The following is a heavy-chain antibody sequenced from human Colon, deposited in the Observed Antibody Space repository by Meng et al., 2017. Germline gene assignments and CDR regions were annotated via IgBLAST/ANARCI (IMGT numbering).Heavy chain of an antibody. D-gene: IGHD2-21*01. J-gene: IGHJ4*02. Sequence: SETLSLTCTVSGGSVSSGSYYWSWIRQPPGKGLEWIGYIYYSGSTNYNSSLKSRVTISVDTSKNQFSLKLSSVTAADTAVYYCARDSLCSFDYWGLGTLVTVSS. CDR2: IYYSGST. V-gene: IGHV4-61*01. CDR3: ARDSLCSFDY. CDR1: GGSVSSGSYY.